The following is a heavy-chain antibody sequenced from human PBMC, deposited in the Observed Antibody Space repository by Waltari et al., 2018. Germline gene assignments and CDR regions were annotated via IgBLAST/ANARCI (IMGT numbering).Heavy chain of an antibody. J-gene: IGHJ4*02. CDR2: IYYSGGP. D-gene: IGHD4-17*01. CDR1: GGSISSGDYY. CDR3: AREGGDYGDSKGHDY. V-gene: IGHV4-30-4*08. Sequence: QVQLQESGPGLVKPSQTLSLTCTVSGGSISSGDYYWSWIRQPPGKGLEWIGYIYYSGGPYYNPSLKSRVTISVDTSKNQFSLKLSSVTAADTAVYYCAREGGDYGDSKGHDYWGQGTLVTVSS.